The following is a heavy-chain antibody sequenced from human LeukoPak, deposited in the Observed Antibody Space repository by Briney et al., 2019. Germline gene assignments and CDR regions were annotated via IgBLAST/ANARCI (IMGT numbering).Heavy chain of an antibody. V-gene: IGHV1-2*02. D-gene: IGHD2-15*01. J-gene: IGHJ4*02. Sequence: EASVKVSCKASGYTFTDYSIHWVRQGQAPGQGLEWVGWVNLSGGAPNYAQKFQGRVTLTRDTSISTAYMEMDRLTSDDTAVYYCARDRGTNWWGGSDSWGQGTLVTVSS. CDR2: VNLSGGAP. CDR1: GYTFTDYS. CDR3: ARDRGTNWWGGSDS.